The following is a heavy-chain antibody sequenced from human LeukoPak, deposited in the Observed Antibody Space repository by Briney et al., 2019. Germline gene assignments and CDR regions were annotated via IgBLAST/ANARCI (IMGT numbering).Heavy chain of an antibody. V-gene: IGHV4-34*01. Sequence: SETLSLPCAVYGGSFSGYYWSWIRQPPGKGLEWIGEINHSGSTNYNPSLKSRVTISIDTSKNQFSLKLTSVTAADTAVYYCARRDCSNGVCYSPHLDYWGQGTLVTVSS. D-gene: IGHD2-8*01. J-gene: IGHJ4*02. CDR2: INHSGST. CDR3: ARRDCSNGVCYSPHLDY. CDR1: GGSFSGYY.